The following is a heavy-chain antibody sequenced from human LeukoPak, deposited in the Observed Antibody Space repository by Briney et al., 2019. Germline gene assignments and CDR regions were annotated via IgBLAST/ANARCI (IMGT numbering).Heavy chain of an antibody. Sequence: ASVKVSCKASGYTFTSYDINWVRQATGQGLEWMGWMNPNNGNTGYAQKFQGRVTMTRNTSISTAYMELSSLRSEDTAVYYCARGRALPKRGRKNYYYMDVWGKGTTVTVSS. CDR2: MNPNNGNT. J-gene: IGHJ6*03. V-gene: IGHV1-8*01. CDR3: ARGRALPKRGRKNYYYMDV. D-gene: IGHD1-26*01. CDR1: GYTFTSYD.